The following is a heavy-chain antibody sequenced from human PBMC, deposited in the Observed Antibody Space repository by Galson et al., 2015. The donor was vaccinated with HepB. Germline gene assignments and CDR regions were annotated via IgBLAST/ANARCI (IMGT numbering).Heavy chain of an antibody. Sequence: SLRLSCAASGFTFSSYAMSWVRQAPGKGPEWVSAISGSGGSTYYADSVKGRFTISRDNSKNTLYLQMNSLRAEDTAVYYCAKLPDIVVVVAATFVDYWGQGTLVTVSS. D-gene: IGHD2-15*01. CDR2: ISGSGGST. CDR3: AKLPDIVVVVAATFVDY. V-gene: IGHV3-23*01. J-gene: IGHJ4*02. CDR1: GFTFSSYA.